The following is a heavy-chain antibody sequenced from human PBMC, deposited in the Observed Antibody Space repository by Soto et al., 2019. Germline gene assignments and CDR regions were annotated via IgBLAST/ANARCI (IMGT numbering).Heavy chain of an antibody. D-gene: IGHD2-15*01. CDR2: IIPTLGIA. CDR1: GGTFSSYT. J-gene: IGHJ3*02. CDR3: ARDRGGGGLDAFDI. V-gene: IGHV1-69*04. Sequence: ASVKVSCKAAGGTFSSYTISWVRQAPGQGLEWMGRIIPTLGIANYAQKFQGRVTITADKSTSTAYMELSSLRSEDTAVYYCARDRGGGGLDAFDIWGQGTMVTVS.